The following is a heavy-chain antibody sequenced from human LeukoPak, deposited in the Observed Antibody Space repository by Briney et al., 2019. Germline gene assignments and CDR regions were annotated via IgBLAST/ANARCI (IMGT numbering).Heavy chain of an antibody. Sequence: GESLKISCKGSGYSFTSYWIGWVRQMPGKGLEWMGIIYPGDSGTRYSPSFQGQVTISADKSISTAYLQWSSLKASDTAMYYCARLGGGDSPDQYFQHWGQGTLVTVSS. CDR1: GYSFTSYW. CDR3: ARLGGGDSPDQYFQH. D-gene: IGHD2-21*02. CDR2: IYPGDSGT. J-gene: IGHJ1*01. V-gene: IGHV5-51*01.